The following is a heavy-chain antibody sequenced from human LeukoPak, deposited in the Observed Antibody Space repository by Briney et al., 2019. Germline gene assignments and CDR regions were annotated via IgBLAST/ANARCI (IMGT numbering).Heavy chain of an antibody. V-gene: IGHV3-23*01. CDR2: ISGSDDST. Sequence: GGSLRLSCAASGFTFSNYVMSWVRQAPGKGLEWVSGISGSDDSTYYADSVKGRFTISRDNSKNTLYLQMNSLRVEDTAAYYCAKVRAPSGWFNSDYWGQGTLVTVSS. CDR3: AKVRAPSGWFNSDY. J-gene: IGHJ4*02. D-gene: IGHD6-19*01. CDR1: GFTFSNYV.